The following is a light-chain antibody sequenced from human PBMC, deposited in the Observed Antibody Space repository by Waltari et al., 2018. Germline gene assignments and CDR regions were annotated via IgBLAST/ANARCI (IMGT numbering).Light chain of an antibody. V-gene: IGLV2-23*02. CDR2: DVS. CDR1: SSDIGRYDI. J-gene: IGLJ3*02. Sequence: QSALTQPASVSGSPGQSVTIPCTVASSDIGRYDIVSWYQQHPGNAPKLIICDVSKRPSGVSDRFSGSKSGDTASLTISGLQFEDEADYYCCSYAGNYIWVFGGGTRLTVL. CDR3: CSYAGNYIWV.